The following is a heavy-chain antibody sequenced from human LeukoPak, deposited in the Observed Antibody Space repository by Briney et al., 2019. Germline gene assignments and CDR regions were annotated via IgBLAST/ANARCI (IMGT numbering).Heavy chain of an antibody. CDR2: IYYSGST. CDR1: GGSISSSNYY. CDR3: ARRRYSTSWYPFDY. V-gene: IGHV4-39*01. Sequence: SETLSLTCTVSGGSISSSNYYWGWIRQPPGKGLEWIGSIYYSGSTYYNPSLKSRVTISVDTSKNQFSLKLSSVTAADTAVYYCARRRYSTSWYPFDYWGQGTLVTVSS. D-gene: IGHD6-13*01. J-gene: IGHJ4*02.